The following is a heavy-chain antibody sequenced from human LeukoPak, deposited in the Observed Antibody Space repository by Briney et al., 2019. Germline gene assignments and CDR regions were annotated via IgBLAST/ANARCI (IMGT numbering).Heavy chain of an antibody. CDR1: GYILTELS. D-gene: IGHD3-22*01. CDR3: ATTPTVPYYYDSSGYYTFDY. J-gene: IGHJ4*02. V-gene: IGHV1-24*01. Sequence: ASVKVSCKVSGYILTELSMHWVRQAPGKGREWMGGFDPEDGETIYAQKFQGRVTMTEDTSTDTAYMELSSLRSEDTAVYYCATTPTVPYYYDSSGYYTFDYWGQGTLVTVSS. CDR2: FDPEDGET.